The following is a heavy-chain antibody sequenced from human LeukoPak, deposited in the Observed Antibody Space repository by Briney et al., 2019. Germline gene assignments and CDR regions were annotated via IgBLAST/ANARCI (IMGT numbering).Heavy chain of an antibody. J-gene: IGHJ6*02. CDR1: AYNFTAYY. CDR3: AGDMFGESSHYYYGMDV. Sequence: ASVKVSCKASAYNFTAYYVHWVRQAPGQGLEWIGWIKPSSGGTKFARKFQGRVTLTWDTSISTAYMDLSRLRSDDTAGYFCAGDMFGESSHYYYGMDVWGQGTTVTVSS. D-gene: IGHD3-10*02. CDR2: IKPSSGGT. V-gene: IGHV1-2*02.